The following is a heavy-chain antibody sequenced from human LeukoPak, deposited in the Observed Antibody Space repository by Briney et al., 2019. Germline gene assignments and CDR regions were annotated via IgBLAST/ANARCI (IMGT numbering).Heavy chain of an antibody. V-gene: IGHV1-18*01. J-gene: IGHJ4*02. Sequence: ASVKVSCKASGYTFTSYGISCVRQAPGQGLEWMGWISAYNGNRNSAQKLQGRVTMTTDTSTSTAYMELRRLRSDDTAVYYCARGRKWEILDYWGQGTLVTVSS. CDR1: GYTFTSYG. D-gene: IGHD1-26*01. CDR2: ISAYNGNR. CDR3: ARGRKWEILDY.